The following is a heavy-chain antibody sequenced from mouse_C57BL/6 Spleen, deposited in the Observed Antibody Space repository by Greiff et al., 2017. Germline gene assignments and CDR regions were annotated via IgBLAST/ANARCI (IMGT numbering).Heavy chain of an antibody. J-gene: IGHJ1*03. CDR3: AKNPLYYGSPHWYFDV. CDR2: IWRGGST. D-gene: IGHD1-1*01. V-gene: IGHV2-5*01. CDR1: GFSLTSYG. Sequence: VQLQQSGPGLVQPSQSLSITCTVSGFSLTSYGVHWVRQSPGKGLEWLGVIWRGGSTDYNAAFMSRLSITKDNSKSQVFCKMNSLQADDTAIYYCAKNPLYYGSPHWYFDVWGTGTTVTVSS.